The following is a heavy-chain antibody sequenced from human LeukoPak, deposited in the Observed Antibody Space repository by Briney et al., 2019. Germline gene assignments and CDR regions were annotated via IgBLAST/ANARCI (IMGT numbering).Heavy chain of an antibody. CDR1: GGTFSSYA. CDR3: ARVVGATIDY. D-gene: IGHD1-26*01. J-gene: IGHJ4*02. CDR2: INPSGGST. V-gene: IGHV1-46*01. Sequence: GASVKVSCKASGGTFSSYAISWVRQAPGQGLEWMGIINPSGGSTSYAQKFQGRVTMTRDMSTSTVYMELSSLRSEDTAAYYCARVVGATIDYWGQGTLVTVSS.